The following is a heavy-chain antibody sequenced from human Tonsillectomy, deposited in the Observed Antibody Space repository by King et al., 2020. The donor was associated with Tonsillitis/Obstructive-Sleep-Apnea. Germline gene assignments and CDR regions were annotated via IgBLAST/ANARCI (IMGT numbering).Heavy chain of an antibody. D-gene: IGHD5-12*01. CDR1: GGSFSGNY. Sequence: VQLPQWGAGLLRPSATLSLTCAVYGGSFSGNYWSWIRQSPGKGLEWIGEINHSGNTNYNPSLKSRVAMSVDVSKRQFSLKVDSVTAAGSAVYFCTKVNSGYAPTWWFDPWGPGTPVTVS. CDR2: INHSGNT. J-gene: IGHJ5*02. CDR3: TKVNSGYAPTWWFDP. V-gene: IGHV4-34*01.